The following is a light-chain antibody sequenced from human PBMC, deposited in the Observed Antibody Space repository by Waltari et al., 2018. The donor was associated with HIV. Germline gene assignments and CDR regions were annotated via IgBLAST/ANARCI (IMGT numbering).Light chain of an antibody. Sequence: QAVVTQEPSLTVSPGDTVTLTCGSSTGAVPSGHSPYWFQQKPGQAPTTVIYDTKNKPSWTPARFSGSLVGDKAALTLSGAQPEDEADYYCLLSYSGGPWVFGGGTKLTVL. CDR3: LLSYSGGPWV. CDR1: TGAVPSGHS. CDR2: DTK. J-gene: IGLJ3*02. V-gene: IGLV7-46*01.